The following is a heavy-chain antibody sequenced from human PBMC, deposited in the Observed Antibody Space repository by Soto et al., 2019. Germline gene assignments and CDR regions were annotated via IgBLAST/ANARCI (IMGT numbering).Heavy chain of an antibody. CDR2: ISYDGSNK. CDR3: ARDGDSSGYYYYYGMDV. V-gene: IGHV3-30-3*01. Sequence: QVQLVESGGGVVQPGRSLRLSCAASGFTFSSYAMHWVRQAPGKGLEWVAVISYDGSNKYYADSVKCRFTISRDNSKNTQYLQMNSLRAEDTAVYYCARDGDSSGYYYYYGMDVWGQGTTVTVSS. D-gene: IGHD3-22*01. CDR1: GFTFSSYA. J-gene: IGHJ6*02.